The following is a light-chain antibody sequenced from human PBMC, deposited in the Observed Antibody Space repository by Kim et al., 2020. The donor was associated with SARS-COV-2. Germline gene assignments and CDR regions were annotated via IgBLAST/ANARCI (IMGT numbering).Light chain of an antibody. V-gene: IGKV3-11*01. CDR2: DAS. Sequence: PGATTTLSCRASQSVTSSLAWYQQTPGQAPRLLIYDASNRATGIPARFSGSGSGTDFTLTISSLEPEDFAVYYCQHRSNWPPLFTFGPGTKVDIK. J-gene: IGKJ3*01. CDR3: QHRSNWPPLFT. CDR1: QSVTSS.